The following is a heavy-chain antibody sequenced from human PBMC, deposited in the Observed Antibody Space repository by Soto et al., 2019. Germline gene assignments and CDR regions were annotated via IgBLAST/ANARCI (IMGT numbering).Heavy chain of an antibody. V-gene: IGHV3-23*01. CDR3: AKMSDGWYGAFHV. J-gene: IGHJ3*01. D-gene: IGHD6-19*01. CDR1: ESTFSSNA. Sequence: EVQLLESGGDLVQPGGSLRLSCEASESTFSSNAMSWVGQAPGKGLEWVSVISGSGGGTFYADSVKGRFTISRDKSKNTLHLQMNSLRAEDTALYFCAKMSDGWYGAFHVWGQGTMVTVSS. CDR2: ISGSGGGT.